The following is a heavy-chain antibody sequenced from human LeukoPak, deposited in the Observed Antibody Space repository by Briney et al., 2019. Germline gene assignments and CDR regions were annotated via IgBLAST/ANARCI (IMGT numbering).Heavy chain of an antibody. CDR3: ARVVTGVSLDYFDY. D-gene: IGHD2-21*02. J-gene: IGHJ4*01. V-gene: IGHV4-39*07. CDR1: GGSNSSSSYY. CDR2: IYYSGST. Sequence: SETLSLTCTVSGGSNSSSSYYWGWIRQPPGKGLEWIGSIYYSGSTYYNPSLKSRVTISVDTSKNQFSLKLSSVTAADTAVYYCARVVTGVSLDYFDYWGXXXLVTVSS.